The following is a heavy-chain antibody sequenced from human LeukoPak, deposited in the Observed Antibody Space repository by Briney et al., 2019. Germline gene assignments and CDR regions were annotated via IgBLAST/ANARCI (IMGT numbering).Heavy chain of an antibody. V-gene: IGHV3-74*01. CDR2: ISGDGRNI. Sequence: PGRSLRLSCVASGFTFSSYWMHWVRQDPRKGLVWVSRISGDGRNINYADSVRGRFTISRDNAKNTLYLQMNTLRVEDTAVYYCAKLDHGNFLDYWGQGILVTVSS. J-gene: IGHJ4*02. D-gene: IGHD4-11*01. CDR3: AKLDHGNFLDY. CDR1: GFTFSSYW.